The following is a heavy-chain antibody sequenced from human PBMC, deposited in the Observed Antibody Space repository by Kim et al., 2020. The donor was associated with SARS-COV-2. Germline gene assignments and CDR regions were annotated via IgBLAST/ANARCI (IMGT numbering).Heavy chain of an antibody. J-gene: IGHJ4*02. D-gene: IGHD3-16*01. Sequence: GGSLRLSCAASGFSVNNMYMTWVRQAPGKGLEWVSVLYTDDRTMYAESVKDRFSISRDSSKNTVHLQMNSLTAEDTAVYYCARGGMAAGFFDYWGQGTLV. CDR2: LYTDDRT. CDR3: ARGGMAAGFFDY. CDR1: GFSVNNMY. V-gene: IGHV3-66*01.